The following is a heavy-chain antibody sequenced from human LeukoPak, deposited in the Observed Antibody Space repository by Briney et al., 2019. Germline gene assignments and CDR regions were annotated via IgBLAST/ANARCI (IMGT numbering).Heavy chain of an antibody. CDR2: ISSDGSTT. D-gene: IGHD3-10*01. CDR3: ARRSGSTFSYYFDY. J-gene: IGHJ4*02. Sequence: GGSLRLSCAASGFSFSGSWMHWVRPAPGKGLVWVSLISSDGSTTTYADSVKGRFTISRDNAKNTVYLQMNSLRAEDTAVYYCARRSGSTFSYYFDYWGQGTLVTVSS. CDR1: GFSFSGSW. V-gene: IGHV3-74*03.